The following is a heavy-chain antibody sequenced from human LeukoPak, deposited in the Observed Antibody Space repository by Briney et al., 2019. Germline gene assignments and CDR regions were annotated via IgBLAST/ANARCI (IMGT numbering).Heavy chain of an antibody. D-gene: IGHD2/OR15-2a*01. CDR3: ARSMYYYYYYMDV. CDR2: INHSGST. V-gene: IGHV4-34*01. CDR1: GWSFSGYY. Sequence: SETLSLTCAVYGWSFSGYYWRWIRQPPGKGLEWIGEINHSGSTNYNPSLKSRVTISVDTSKNQFSLKRSSWTAADTAVYYCARSMYYYYYYMDVWGKGTTVTVSS. J-gene: IGHJ6*03.